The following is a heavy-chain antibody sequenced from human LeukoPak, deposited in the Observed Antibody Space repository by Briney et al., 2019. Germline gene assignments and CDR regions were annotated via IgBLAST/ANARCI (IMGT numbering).Heavy chain of an antibody. CDR1: GFTFSRYA. V-gene: IGHV3-23*01. CDR2: IDGSGGNT. Sequence: QPGGSLRLSCVASGFTFSRYAMSWVRQAPGKGLEWVSAIDGSGGNTFYADSVKGRFTISRDNSKNTLFLHMNSLRAEDTAVYFCAKDSSVPYGITNWGQGTLVTVS. CDR3: AKDSSVPYGITN. D-gene: IGHD4-17*01. J-gene: IGHJ4*02.